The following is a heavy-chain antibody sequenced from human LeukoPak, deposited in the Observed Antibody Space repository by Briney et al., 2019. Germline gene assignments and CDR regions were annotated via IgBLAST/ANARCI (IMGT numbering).Heavy chain of an antibody. D-gene: IGHD2-2*01. CDR3: AKDLDGTCSSTSCRFEVDY. J-gene: IGHJ4*02. CDR2: IKQDGSEK. V-gene: IGHV3-7*03. Sequence: GGSLRLSCAASGFTFSSYWMSWVRQAPGKGLEWVANIKQDGSEKYYVDSVKGRFTNSRDDAKNSLYLQMNSLRAEDTAVYYCAKDLDGTCSSTSCRFEVDYWGQGTLVTVSS. CDR1: GFTFSSYW.